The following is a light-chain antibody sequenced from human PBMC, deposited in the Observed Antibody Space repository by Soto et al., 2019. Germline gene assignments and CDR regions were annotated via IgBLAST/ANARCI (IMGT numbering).Light chain of an antibody. J-gene: IGKJ1*01. Sequence: DIQMTQSPSSLSASAGDRVTITCRASQSISSYLNWYQQKPGKAPKLLIYAASSLQSGVPSRFSGSGYGTDFTLTISSLQPEDFATYYCQQSYSTPWTFGQGTKVDIK. V-gene: IGKV1-39*01. CDR2: AAS. CDR1: QSISSY. CDR3: QQSYSTPWT.